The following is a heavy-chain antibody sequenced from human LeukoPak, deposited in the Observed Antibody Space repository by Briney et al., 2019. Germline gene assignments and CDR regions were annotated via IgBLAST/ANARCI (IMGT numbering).Heavy chain of an antibody. V-gene: IGHV1-8*01. J-gene: IGHJ3*02. CDR3: ARTYCSGGSCSDAFDI. D-gene: IGHD2-15*01. CDR1: GYTFTSYD. Sequence: GASVKVSCKASGYTFTSYDINWVRQATGQGLEWMGWMNPNSGNTGYAQKFQGRVTITRNTSISTAYMELSSLRSEDTAVYYCARTYCSGGSCSDAFDIWGQGTMVTVSS. CDR2: MNPNSGNT.